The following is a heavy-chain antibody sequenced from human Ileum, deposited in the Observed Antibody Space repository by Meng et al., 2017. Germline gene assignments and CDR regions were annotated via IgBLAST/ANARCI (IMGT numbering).Heavy chain of an antibody. V-gene: IGHV1-69*05. Sequence: SVKVSCKASGCTFSSYAISWVRQAPGQGLEWMGGIIPIFGTANYAQKFQGRVTITTDESTSTAYMELSSLRSEDTAVYYCALRLRLGELSLLGNDYWGQGTLVTVSS. J-gene: IGHJ4*02. CDR3: ALRLRLGELSLLGNDY. CDR1: GCTFSSYA. CDR2: IIPIFGTA. D-gene: IGHD3-16*02.